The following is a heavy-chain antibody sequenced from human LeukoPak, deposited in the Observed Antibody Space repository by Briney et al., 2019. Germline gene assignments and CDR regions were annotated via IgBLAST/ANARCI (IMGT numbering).Heavy chain of an antibody. J-gene: IGHJ4*02. CDR3: ARGNSRDRLAN. CDR1: GGSISSYY. Sequence: SETLSLTCTVSGGSISSYYWSWIRQPPGKGLEWIGYINYSGSTNYNPSLKSRVPISVNTTKNQFPLKVTPVTAADTAVYYCARGNSRDRLANWGQGTLVTVSS. D-gene: IGHD3-16*01. V-gene: IGHV4-59*12. CDR2: INYSGST.